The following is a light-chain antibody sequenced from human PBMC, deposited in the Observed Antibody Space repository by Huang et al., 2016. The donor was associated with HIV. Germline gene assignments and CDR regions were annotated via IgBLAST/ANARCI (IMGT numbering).Light chain of an antibody. J-gene: IGKJ2*01. CDR3: MQALQTPYT. Sequence: DIVMTQSPLSLPVTAGERASISCTSSQSLLHSNEHNYLDWYLQKPGQSPHVLIYLGSYRPSGVPDRFSGGGSGTNFTLRISRVEAEDAGVYYCMQALQTPYTFGQGTKLEI. V-gene: IGKV2-28*01. CDR1: QSLLHSNEHNY. CDR2: LGS.